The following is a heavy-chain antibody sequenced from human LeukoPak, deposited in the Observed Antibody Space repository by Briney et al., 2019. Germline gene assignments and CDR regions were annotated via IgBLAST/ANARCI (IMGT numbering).Heavy chain of an antibody. CDR3: TSFFETN. CDR1: RFIFTNYG. CDR2: VNNDGSAT. J-gene: IGHJ4*02. V-gene: IGHV3-74*01. D-gene: IGHD2/OR15-2a*01. Sequence: GGSLRLSCAASRFIFTNYGIHWVRQAPGKGLVWVSHVNNDGSATSYADSVKGRFTISRDSAKNTVYLHMNSLRVEDTAVYYCTSFFETNWGQGTLVTVSS.